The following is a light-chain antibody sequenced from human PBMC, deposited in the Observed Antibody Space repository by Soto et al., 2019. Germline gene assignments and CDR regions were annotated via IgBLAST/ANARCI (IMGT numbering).Light chain of an antibody. V-gene: IGKV1-5*01. CDR2: DAS. CDR1: QSISSW. Sequence: DIQMTQSPSALSASVGDRATITCRASQSISSWLAWYQQKPGKAPKLLICDASTLQSGVPSRYSGSGSGTEFTLTISNLQPDDFATYYCQQYESYSPWTFGQGTKVDI. CDR3: QQYESYSPWT. J-gene: IGKJ1*01.